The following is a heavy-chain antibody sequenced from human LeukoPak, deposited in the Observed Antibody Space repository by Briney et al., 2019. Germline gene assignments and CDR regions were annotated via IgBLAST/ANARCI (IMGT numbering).Heavy chain of an antibody. Sequence: ASVKVSCKASGYTFTSYDINWVRQATGQGLEWMGWMNPNSGNTGYAQKFQGRVTMTRNTSISTAYMELSSLRSEDTAVYYCAREGYDYGSGSYYPYWGYYYGMDVWGQGTTVTVSS. CDR2: MNPNSGNT. CDR1: GYTFTSYD. CDR3: AREGYDYGSGSYYPYWGYYYGMDV. V-gene: IGHV1-8*01. J-gene: IGHJ6*02. D-gene: IGHD3-10*01.